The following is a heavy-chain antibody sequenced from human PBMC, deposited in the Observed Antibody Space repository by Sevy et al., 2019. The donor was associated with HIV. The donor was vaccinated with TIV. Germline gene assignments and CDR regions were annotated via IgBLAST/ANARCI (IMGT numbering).Heavy chain of an antibody. CDR3: TRQHSGYSSSWHYFDY. CDR2: IYYSGST. J-gene: IGHJ4*02. D-gene: IGHD6-13*01. CDR1: GGSISSSSYY. V-gene: IGHV4-39*01. Sequence: SETLSLTCTVSGGSISSSSYYWGWIRQPPGKGLEWIGSIYYSGSTYYNPSLKSRVTISVDTSKNQFSLKLSSVTAADTAVYYCTRQHSGYSSSWHYFDYWGQGTLVTVSS.